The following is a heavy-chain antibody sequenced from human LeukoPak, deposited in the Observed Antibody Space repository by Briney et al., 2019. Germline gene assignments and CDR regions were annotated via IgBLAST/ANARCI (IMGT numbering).Heavy chain of an antibody. D-gene: IGHD6-6*01. V-gene: IGHV4-59*08. CDR1: GGSFSGYY. CDR2: IYYSGST. CDR3: ARHVGYSSSSYIDAFDI. Sequence: SETLSLTCAVYGGSFSGYYWSWIRQPPGKGLEWIGYIYYSGSTNYNPSLKSRVTISVDTSKNQFSLKLSSVTAADTAVYYCARHVGYSSSSYIDAFDIWGQGTMVTVSS. J-gene: IGHJ3*02.